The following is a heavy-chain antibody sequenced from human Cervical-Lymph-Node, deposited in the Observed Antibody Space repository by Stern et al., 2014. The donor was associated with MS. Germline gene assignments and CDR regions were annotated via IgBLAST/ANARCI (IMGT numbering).Heavy chain of an antibody. Sequence: VQLVESGGGVVQPGRSLRLSCAASGFTFSRYAMYWVRQAPGKGLEWVPVISYDGGTKYYADSVKGRFTVSRDNSKSTFDLQMSSLRPEDTAVYYCARGRAIVGLDYWGQGTLVTVSS. CDR2: ISYDGGTK. V-gene: IGHV3-30*04. D-gene: IGHD1-26*01. CDR3: ARGRAIVGLDY. J-gene: IGHJ4*02. CDR1: GFTFSRYA.